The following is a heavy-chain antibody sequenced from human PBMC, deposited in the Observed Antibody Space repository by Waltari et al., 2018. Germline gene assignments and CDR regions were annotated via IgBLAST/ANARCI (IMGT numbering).Heavy chain of an antibody. Sequence: EVQLLESGGGLVQPGGSLRLSCAASGFTFSSYALSWVRQAPGKGLEWVSVIYSGGSTYYADSVKGRFTISRDNSKNTLYLQMNSLRVEDTAVYYCARGMGDIWGQGTLVTVSS. J-gene: IGHJ4*02. D-gene: IGHD3-16*01. CDR3: ARGMGDI. CDR2: IYSGGST. V-gene: IGHV3-23*03. CDR1: GFTFSSYA.